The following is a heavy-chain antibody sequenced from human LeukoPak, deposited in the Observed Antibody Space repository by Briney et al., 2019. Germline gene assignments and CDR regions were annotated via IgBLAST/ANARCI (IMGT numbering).Heavy chain of an antibody. CDR1: GFTFSSYD. V-gene: IGHV3-30*03. CDR3: ARGGSSSWYSY. D-gene: IGHD6-13*01. J-gene: IGHJ4*02. Sequence: GRSLRLSCAASGFTFSSYDMHWVRQTPGKGLEWVAGISYDGSNTYYADSVKGRFTISRDSSKNTLYLQMNSLRAEDTAVYYCARGGSSSWYSYWGQGTLVTVSS. CDR2: ISYDGSNT.